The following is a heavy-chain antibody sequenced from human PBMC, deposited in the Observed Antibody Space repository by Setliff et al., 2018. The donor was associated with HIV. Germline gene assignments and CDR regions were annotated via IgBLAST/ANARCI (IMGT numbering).Heavy chain of an antibody. CDR2: IYYSGNT. CDR1: GASIRGHY. V-gene: IGHV4-59*08. Sequence: PSETLSLTCSVSGASIRGHYWSWIRQSPGKGLEWIGNIYYSGNTNYNPSFKSRVTISVDTSKNQFSLKLNSLSAADTAVYYCARWESAQKAFNPWGHGTMVTVSS. CDR3: ARWESAQKAFNP. J-gene: IGHJ3*01. D-gene: IGHD1-26*01.